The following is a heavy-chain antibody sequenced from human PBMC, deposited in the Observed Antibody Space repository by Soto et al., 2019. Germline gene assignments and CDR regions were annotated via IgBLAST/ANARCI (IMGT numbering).Heavy chain of an antibody. CDR3: ARVTYGPRPPYFDY. CDR1: GGSISSGNW. J-gene: IGHJ4*02. Sequence: SETLSLTCTVSGGSISSGNWWSWVRQPPGKGLEWIGEIYHSGSTNYNPSLKSRVTISVDTSKNQFSLKLSSVTAADTAVYYCARVTYGPRPPYFDYWGQGTLVTVSS. CDR2: IYHSGST. V-gene: IGHV4-4*02. D-gene: IGHD2-21*01.